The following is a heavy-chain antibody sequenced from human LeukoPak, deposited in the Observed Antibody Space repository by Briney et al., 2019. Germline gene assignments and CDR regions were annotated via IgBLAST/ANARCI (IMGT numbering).Heavy chain of an antibody. D-gene: IGHD3-10*01. CDR3: ASKPIFCDSGSHWYYFDY. Sequence: PSETLSLTCTVSGGSISSSNYYWGWIRQPPGKGLEWIASIYYSGRSYYNPSLASRVTISVDTSRSQFSLKLSSVTAADTAVYYCASKPIFCDSGSHWYYFDYWGQGTLVTVSS. V-gene: IGHV4-39*01. CDR1: GGSISSSNYY. CDR2: IYYSGRS. J-gene: IGHJ4*02.